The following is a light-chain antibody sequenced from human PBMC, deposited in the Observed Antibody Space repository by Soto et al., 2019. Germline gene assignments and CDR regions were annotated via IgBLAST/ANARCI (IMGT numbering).Light chain of an antibody. CDR1: SSDVGGYDY. CDR3: SSYTGGNPSYV. CDR2: EVT. V-gene: IGLV2-8*01. Sequence: QSALTQPPSASGSPGQSVTISCTGTSSDVGGYDYVSWYQQHPGKAPKLMIYEVTIRPSGVSDRFSGSKSCNTASLTVSGLQAEDEADYYCSSYTGGNPSYVFGTGTKVTVL. J-gene: IGLJ1*01.